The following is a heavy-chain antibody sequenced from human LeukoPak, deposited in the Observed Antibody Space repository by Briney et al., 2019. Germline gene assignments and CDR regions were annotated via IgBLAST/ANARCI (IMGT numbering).Heavy chain of an antibody. V-gene: IGHV3-21*01. CDR3: ARLVGDRGSYYRGY. CDR2: ISSSSSYI. D-gene: IGHD1-26*01. CDR1: GFTFSSYS. J-gene: IGHJ4*02. Sequence: GSLRLSCAASGFTFSSYSMSWVRQAPGKGLEWVSSISSSSSYIYYADSVKGRFTISRDNAKNSLYLQMNSLRAEDTAVYYCARLVGDRGSYYRGYWGQGTLVTVSS.